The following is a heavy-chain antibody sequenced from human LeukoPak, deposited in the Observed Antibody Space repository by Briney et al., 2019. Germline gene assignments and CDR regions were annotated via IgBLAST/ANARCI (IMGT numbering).Heavy chain of an antibody. CDR1: GFTFSSYS. CDR3: ARAGEMAAPGGHAFDI. J-gene: IGHJ3*02. CDR2: ISSSSSYI. D-gene: IGHD5-24*01. Sequence: GGSLRLSCAASGFTFSSYSMNWVRQAPGKGLEWVSSISSSSSYIYYADSVKGRFTISRDNAKNSLYLQMNSLRAEDTAVYYCARAGEMAAPGGHAFDIWGQGTMVTVSS. V-gene: IGHV3-21*01.